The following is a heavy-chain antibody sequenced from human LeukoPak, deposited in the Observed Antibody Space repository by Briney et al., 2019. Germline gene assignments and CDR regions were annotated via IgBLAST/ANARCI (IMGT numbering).Heavy chain of an antibody. Sequence: PGGSVSLSCAPSGFTFSSYEMNWVRHAPGEGLEWVSYISSSGSNICYADSVKGRLTISRENAKNSLYLQINSRRAEDTAVYYCARLDYGGNSGLRYWGQGTLVTVSS. D-gene: IGHD4-23*01. V-gene: IGHV3-48*03. CDR1: GFTFSSYE. CDR2: ISSSGSNI. J-gene: IGHJ4*02. CDR3: ARLDYGGNSGLRY.